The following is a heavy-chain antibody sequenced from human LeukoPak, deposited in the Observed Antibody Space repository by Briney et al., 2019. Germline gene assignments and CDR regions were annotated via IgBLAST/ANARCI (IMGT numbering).Heavy chain of an antibody. Sequence: GGSLRLSCAASGFTFSSYEMNWVRRAPGKGLEWVSYISSSGSTIYYADSVKGRFTISRDNAKNSLYLQMNSLRAEDTAVYYCARRGVPAAIRYYYYGMDVWGKGTTVTVSS. J-gene: IGHJ6*04. V-gene: IGHV3-48*03. CDR2: ISSSGSTI. CDR3: ARRGVPAAIRYYYYGMDV. D-gene: IGHD2-2*01. CDR1: GFTFSSYE.